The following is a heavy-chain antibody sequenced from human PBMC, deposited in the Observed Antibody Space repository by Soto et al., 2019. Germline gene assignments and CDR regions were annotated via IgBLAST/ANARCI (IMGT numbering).Heavy chain of an antibody. D-gene: IGHD6-19*01. Sequence: PGESLKISCQVSGYSFTSYWIVWVRQMPGKALEWMGIIYPGNSDTRYSPSFQGQVTISADKSISTAYLQWSSLKASDTAMFYCAKDATRTNGWYHFDYWGQGALVTVSS. CDR3: AKDATRTNGWYHFDY. CDR2: IYPGNSDT. J-gene: IGHJ4*02. V-gene: IGHV5-51*01. CDR1: GYSFTSYW.